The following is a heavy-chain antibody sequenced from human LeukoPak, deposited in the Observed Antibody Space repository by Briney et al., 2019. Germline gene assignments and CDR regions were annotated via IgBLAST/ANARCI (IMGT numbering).Heavy chain of an antibody. CDR2: IGTYKGNT. D-gene: IGHD3-22*01. V-gene: IGHV1-18*01. Sequence: GASVKVSCKTSGYTFTSDGISWVRQAPGQGLEWMGWIGTYKGNTNYAQMFQGRVTMTTDTSTSTAYMELKNLRSDDTAVYYCARTPGMVVVKTFYCMEVWGQGTTVTVSS. CDR1: GYTFTSDG. J-gene: IGHJ6*02. CDR3: ARTPGMVVVKTFYCMEV.